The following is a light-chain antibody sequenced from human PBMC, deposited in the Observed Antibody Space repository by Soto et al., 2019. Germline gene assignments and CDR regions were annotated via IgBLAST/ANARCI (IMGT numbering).Light chain of an antibody. CDR3: SSYTGSAPWV. CDR1: SSDVGEYNY. Sequence: QSALTQPASVSGSLGQSITISCTGTSSDVGEYNYVSWYQHHPGTAPKLMIFEVRNRPSGVSYRFSGSKSGNTASLTISGLQAEDEADYYCSSYTGSAPWVFGTGTKGTVL. CDR2: EVR. J-gene: IGLJ1*01. V-gene: IGLV2-14*01.